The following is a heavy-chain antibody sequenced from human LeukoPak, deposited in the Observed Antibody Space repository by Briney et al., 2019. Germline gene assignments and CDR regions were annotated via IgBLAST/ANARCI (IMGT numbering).Heavy chain of an antibody. Sequence: GGSVRLSCAASGFTVSSNYMSWVRQAPGKGLEWVSVIYSGGSTHYADSVKGRFTISRDNSKNTLYLQMNSLRAEDTAVYYCARDQRGTGTLYYWGQGNPVTVSS. D-gene: IGHD1-14*01. V-gene: IGHV3-53*01. CDR1: GFTVSSNY. J-gene: IGHJ4*02. CDR3: ARDQRGTGTLYY. CDR2: IYSGGST.